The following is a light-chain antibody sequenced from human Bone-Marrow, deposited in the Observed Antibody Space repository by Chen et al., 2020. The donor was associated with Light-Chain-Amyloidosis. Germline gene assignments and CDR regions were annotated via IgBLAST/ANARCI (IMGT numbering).Light chain of an antibody. V-gene: IGLV2-23*02. Sequence: QSALAHPASVSVSPGQSITISCTETSSDVGTYNLVSWYQQHPGRAPQLMIYEVTKRPSGISDRFSGSKSGNTASLTISGLQAEDEADYYCCSYAGSRTRVFGGGTKLTVL. J-gene: IGLJ3*02. CDR1: SSDVGTYNL. CDR2: EVT. CDR3: CSYAGSRTRV.